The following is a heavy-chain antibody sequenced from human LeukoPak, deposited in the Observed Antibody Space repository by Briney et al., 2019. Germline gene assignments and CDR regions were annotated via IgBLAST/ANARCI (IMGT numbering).Heavy chain of an antibody. CDR1: GFTFSNYA. Sequence: PGGSLRLSCAASGFTFSNYAMSWVRQAPGKGLEWVSAIVGSGGSTYYADSVKGRFSISRGNSKNTLFLQMNSLRVEDTALYHCSKWGDYDVLTGYYDSDFWGQGTLVTVSS. J-gene: IGHJ4*02. D-gene: IGHD3-9*01. CDR3: SKWGDYDVLTGYYDSDF. CDR2: IVGSGGST. V-gene: IGHV3-23*01.